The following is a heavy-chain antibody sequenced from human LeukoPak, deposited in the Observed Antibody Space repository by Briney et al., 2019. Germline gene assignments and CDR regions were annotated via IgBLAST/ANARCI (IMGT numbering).Heavy chain of an antibody. CDR2: MNPNSGNT. Sequence: GASVKVSCKASGYTFTSYDINWVRQATGQGLEWMGWMNPNSGNTGYAQKFQGRVTMTRNTSISTAYMELSSLRSEDTAVYYCARVARYFKLPDYWGQGTLVTVSS. CDR1: GYTFTSYD. CDR3: ARVARYFKLPDY. J-gene: IGHJ4*02. V-gene: IGHV1-8*01. D-gene: IGHD3-9*01.